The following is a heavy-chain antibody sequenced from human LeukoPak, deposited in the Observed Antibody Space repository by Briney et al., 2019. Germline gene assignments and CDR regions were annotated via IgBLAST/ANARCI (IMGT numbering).Heavy chain of an antibody. Sequence: PGGSLRLSCAASGFTFSSYWMSWVRQAPGKGLEWVSSISSSSSYIYYADSVKGRFTISTDNAKNSLYLQMNSLRAEDTAVYYCARAGYTGSPFTFDIWGQGTMVTVSS. J-gene: IGHJ3*02. CDR3: ARAGYTGSPFTFDI. V-gene: IGHV3-21*01. CDR2: ISSSSSYI. CDR1: GFTFSSYW. D-gene: IGHD1-26*01.